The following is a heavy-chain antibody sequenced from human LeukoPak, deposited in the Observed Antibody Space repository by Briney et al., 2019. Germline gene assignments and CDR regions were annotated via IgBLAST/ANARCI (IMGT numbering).Heavy chain of an antibody. V-gene: IGHV4-34*01. J-gene: IGHJ4*02. CDR1: GESFSGFY. CDR2: IDHSGTT. Sequence: SETLSLTCAVYGESFSGFYWSWIRQSPGKGLEWIGGIDHSGTTNYNPSLKSRVTISVDTSKNQFSLKLSSVTAADTAVYYCARESHTVTSFDYWGQGTLVTVSS. CDR3: ARESHTVTSFDY. D-gene: IGHD4-17*01.